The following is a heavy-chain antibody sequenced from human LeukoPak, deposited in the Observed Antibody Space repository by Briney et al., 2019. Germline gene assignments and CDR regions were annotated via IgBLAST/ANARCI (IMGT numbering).Heavy chain of an antibody. V-gene: IGHV5-51*01. CDR3: ATDLGYCSGGSCYAAFDI. J-gene: IGHJ3*02. Sequence: GESLKISCKGPGYSFTSYWIGWVRQMPGKGLEWMGIIYPGDSDTRYSPSFQGQVTISADKSISTAYLQWSSLKASDTAMYYCATDLGYCSGGSCYAAFDIWGQGTMVTVSS. CDR1: GYSFTSYW. D-gene: IGHD2-15*01. CDR2: IYPGDSDT.